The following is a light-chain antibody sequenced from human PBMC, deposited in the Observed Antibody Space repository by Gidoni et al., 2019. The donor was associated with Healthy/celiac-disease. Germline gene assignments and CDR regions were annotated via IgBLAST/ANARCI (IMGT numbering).Light chain of an antibody. CDR2: SNN. CDR3: AAWDDSLNAPYV. J-gene: IGLJ1*01. V-gene: IGLV1-44*01. CDR1: SSTIGSNT. Sequence: QSVLTQPPSASGTPGQRVTISCSGSSSTIGSNTVNWYQQLPGTAPKLLIYSNNQRPSGVPDRFSRSTAGTSASLAISGLPSEDEADYSCAAWDDSLNAPYVFGTGTKVTVL.